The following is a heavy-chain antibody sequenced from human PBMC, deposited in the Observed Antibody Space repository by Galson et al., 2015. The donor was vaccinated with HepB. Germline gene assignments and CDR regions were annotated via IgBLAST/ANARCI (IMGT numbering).Heavy chain of an antibody. Sequence: SLRLSCAASGFSFSNYAMSWVRQAPGKGLEWASGISGSGTTSEYADSVKGRFTISRDNSKNTLYVQVNSLRAEDTATYYCAKELRFLEWPPVRAKSYSYYFHVWGKGTTVTVSS. J-gene: IGHJ6*03. CDR3: AKELRFLEWPPVRAKSYSYYFHV. CDR1: GFSFSNYA. V-gene: IGHV3-23*01. D-gene: IGHD3-3*01. CDR2: ISGSGTTS.